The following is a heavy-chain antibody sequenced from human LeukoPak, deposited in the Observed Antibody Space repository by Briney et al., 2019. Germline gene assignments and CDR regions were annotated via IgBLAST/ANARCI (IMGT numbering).Heavy chain of an antibody. CDR2: IYYSGST. Sequence: TLSLTCTVSGGSISSGGYYWSWIRQHPGKDLEWIGYIYYSGSTYYNPSLKSRVTISIDTSKNQFSLRLSSVTAADTAVYYCARDSTTEFDYWGQGTLVTVSS. D-gene: IGHD2/OR15-2a*01. J-gene: IGHJ4*02. CDR3: ARDSTTEFDY. V-gene: IGHV4-31*03. CDR1: GGSISSGGYY.